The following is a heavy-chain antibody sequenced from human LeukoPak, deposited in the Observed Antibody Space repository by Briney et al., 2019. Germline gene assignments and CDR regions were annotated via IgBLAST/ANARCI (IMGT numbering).Heavy chain of an antibody. CDR2: IKQDGSEK. CDR1: GFTFSSYW. Sequence: GGSLRPSCAASGFTFSSYWMSWVRQAPGKGLEWVANIKQDGSEKYYVDSVKGRFTISRDNAKNTLYLQMNSLRAEDTAVYYCAKNYFDYYGSGSYYWGQGTLVTVSS. CDR3: AKNYFDYYGSGSYY. D-gene: IGHD3-10*01. J-gene: IGHJ4*02. V-gene: IGHV3-7*03.